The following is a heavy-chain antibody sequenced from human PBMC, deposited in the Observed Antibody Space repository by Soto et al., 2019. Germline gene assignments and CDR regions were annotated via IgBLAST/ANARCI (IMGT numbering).Heavy chain of an antibody. CDR3: TRSIGDFWSGYLFDY. Sequence: GGSLRLSCTASGFTFGDYAMSWFRQAPGKGLEWVGFIRSKAYGGTTEYAASVKGRFTISRDDSKSIAYLQMNSLKTEDTAVYYCTRSIGDFWSGYLFDYWGQGTLVTVSS. CDR1: GFTFGDYA. CDR2: IRSKAYGGTT. V-gene: IGHV3-49*03. D-gene: IGHD3-3*01. J-gene: IGHJ4*02.